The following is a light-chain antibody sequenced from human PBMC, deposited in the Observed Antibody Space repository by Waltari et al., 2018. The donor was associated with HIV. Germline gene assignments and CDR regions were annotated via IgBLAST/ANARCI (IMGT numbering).Light chain of an antibody. CDR1: ALPKQF. CDR3: QSGDSSGTYWV. J-gene: IGLJ3*02. CDR2: KDT. V-gene: IGLV3-25*03. Sequence: SYEVTQPPSVSVSPGQTATITCSGDALPKQFAYWYQQKPGQAPTLVIYKDTERPSGIPERFSGSSSGTIVTLTISGAQAEDEADYYCQSGDSSGTYWVFGGGTKLTV.